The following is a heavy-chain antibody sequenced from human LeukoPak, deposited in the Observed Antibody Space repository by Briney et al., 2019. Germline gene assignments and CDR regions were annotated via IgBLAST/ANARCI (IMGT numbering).Heavy chain of an antibody. D-gene: IGHD4-17*01. Sequence: ASVKVSCKASGYTFTGYYMHWVRQAPGQGLEWMGWINPNSDGTNYAQKFQGRVTMTRDTSISTAYMELSRLRSDDTAVYYCAGGGPDYGDYIAYWGQGTLVTVSS. V-gene: IGHV1-2*02. J-gene: IGHJ4*02. CDR1: GYTFTGYY. CDR3: AGGGPDYGDYIAY. CDR2: INPNSDGT.